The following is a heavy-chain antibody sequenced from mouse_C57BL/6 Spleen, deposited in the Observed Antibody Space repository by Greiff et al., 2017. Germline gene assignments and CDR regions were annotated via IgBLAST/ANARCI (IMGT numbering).Heavy chain of an antibody. V-gene: IGHV1-64*01. CDR1: GYTFTSYW. D-gene: IGHD4-1*01. CDR2: IHPNSGST. Sequence: VQLQQPGAELVKPGASVKLSCKASGYTFTSYWMHWVKQRPGQGLEWIGMIHPNSGSTNYNEKFKSKATLTVDNSSSTAYMQLSSLTSEDSAVYYCARCPNGYAMDYWGQGTSVTVSS. CDR3: ARCPNGYAMDY. J-gene: IGHJ4*01.